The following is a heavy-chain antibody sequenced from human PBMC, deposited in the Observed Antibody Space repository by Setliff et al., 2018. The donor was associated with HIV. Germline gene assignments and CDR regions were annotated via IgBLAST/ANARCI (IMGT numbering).Heavy chain of an antibody. CDR1: GGTISGGSYY. D-gene: IGHD5-12*01. Sequence: SETLSLTCTVSGGTISGGSYYWGWIRQPPGKGLERFGSIYYSGTTYYNPSLKSRVTMSVDTSKKQFSLKLISVTAADTAVYYCARADLVTTREAFDIWGQGIMVTVSS. J-gene: IGHJ3*02. V-gene: IGHV4-39*07. CDR2: IYYSGTT. CDR3: ARADLVTTREAFDI.